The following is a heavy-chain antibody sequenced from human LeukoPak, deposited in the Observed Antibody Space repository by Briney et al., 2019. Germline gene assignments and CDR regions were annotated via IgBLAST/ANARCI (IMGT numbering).Heavy chain of an antibody. D-gene: IGHD2-21*02. Sequence: SQTLSLTCTVSGGSISGNYWSWIRQPAGKGLEWIGRVSNIGSINYNPSLKSRVTMSIDTSKNQFSLNLRSVTAADTAIYYCARGSCGGDCSRSRYFALWGRGTLVTVSS. CDR1: GGSISGNY. CDR2: VSNIGSI. V-gene: IGHV4-4*07. J-gene: IGHJ2*01. CDR3: ARGSCGGDCSRSRYFAL.